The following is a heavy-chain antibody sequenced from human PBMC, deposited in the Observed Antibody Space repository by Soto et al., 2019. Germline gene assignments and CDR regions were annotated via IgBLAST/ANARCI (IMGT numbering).Heavy chain of an antibody. D-gene: IGHD3-22*01. CDR1: GFTFDDYA. CDR3: AKDKGGDRSGGVGADFDY. CDR2: ISWNSGSI. V-gene: IGHV3-9*01. Sequence: EVQLVESGGGLVQPGRSLRLSCAASGFTFDDYAMHWVRQAPGKGLEWVSGISWNSGSIGYADSVKGRFTISRDNAKNSLYLKRNSLRAEDTALYYCAKDKGGDRSGGVGADFDYWGQGTLVTVSS. J-gene: IGHJ4*02.